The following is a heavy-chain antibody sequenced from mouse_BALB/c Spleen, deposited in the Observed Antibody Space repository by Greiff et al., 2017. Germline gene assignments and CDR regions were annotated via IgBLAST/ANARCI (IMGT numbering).Heavy chain of an antibody. CDR2: INPSNGRT. V-gene: IGHV1S81*02. CDR1: GYTFTSYW. Sequence: VQLQQPGAELVKPGASVKLSCKASGYTFTSYWMHWVKQRPGQGLEWIGEINPSNGRTNYNEKFKSKATLTVDKSSSTAYMQLSSLTSEDSAVYYCARRTYGNYGDYWGQGTSVTVSS. J-gene: IGHJ4*01. D-gene: IGHD2-10*02. CDR3: ARRTYGNYGDY.